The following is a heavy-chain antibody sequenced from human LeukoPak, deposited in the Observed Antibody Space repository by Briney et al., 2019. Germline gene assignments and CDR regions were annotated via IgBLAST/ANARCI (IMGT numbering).Heavy chain of an antibody. J-gene: IGHJ4*02. CDR3: ARTGCSSGWYVGGEDY. V-gene: IGHV3-21*01. Sequence: GGSLRLSCAASGFTFSSYSMNWVRQAPGKGLELVSSISSSSSYIYYADSVKGRFTISRDNAKNSLYLQMNSLRAEDTAVYYCARTGCSSGWYVGGEDYWGQGTLVTVSS. D-gene: IGHD6-19*01. CDR2: ISSSSSYI. CDR1: GFTFSSYS.